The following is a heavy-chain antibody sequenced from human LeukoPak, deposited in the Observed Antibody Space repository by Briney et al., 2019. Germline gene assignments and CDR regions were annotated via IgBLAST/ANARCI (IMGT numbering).Heavy chain of an antibody. Sequence: SETLSLTCTVSGGSISTYYWSWIRQPPGKGLEWIGYIYYSGSTDSNPSLKSRVTISVDTSKNQFSLKLSSVTAADTAVYYCVRHSRVVAFDYWGQGNLVTVSS. CDR3: VRHSRVVAFDY. J-gene: IGHJ4*02. CDR1: GGSISTYY. D-gene: IGHD2-15*01. V-gene: IGHV4-59*08. CDR2: IYYSGST.